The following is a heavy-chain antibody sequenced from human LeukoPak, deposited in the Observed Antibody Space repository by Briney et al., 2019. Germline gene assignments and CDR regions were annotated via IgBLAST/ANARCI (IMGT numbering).Heavy chain of an antibody. CDR2: ISSNGGNT. CDR1: GFTFSTYS. Sequence: GGSLRLSCAASGFTFSTYSMHWVRQAPGKGLEYVSAISSNGGNTYYANSVKGRFTISRDNSKNTLYLQMGSLRAEDTAVYYCARSLWFGELPYFDYWGQGTLVTVSS. J-gene: IGHJ4*02. V-gene: IGHV3-64*01. D-gene: IGHD3-10*01. CDR3: ARSLWFGELPYFDY.